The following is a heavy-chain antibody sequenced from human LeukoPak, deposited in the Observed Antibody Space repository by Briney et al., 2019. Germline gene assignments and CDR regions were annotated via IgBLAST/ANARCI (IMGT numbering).Heavy chain of an antibody. Sequence: SETLSLTCTVSGGSISSYYWSWIRQPPGKGLEWIGYIYYSGSTNYNPSLKSRVTISVDTSKNQFSLKLSSVTAADTAVYYCARFLYGDYAGDYWGQGTLVTVSS. CDR2: IYYSGST. CDR1: GGSISSYY. J-gene: IGHJ4*02. V-gene: IGHV4-59*12. D-gene: IGHD4-17*01. CDR3: ARFLYGDYAGDY.